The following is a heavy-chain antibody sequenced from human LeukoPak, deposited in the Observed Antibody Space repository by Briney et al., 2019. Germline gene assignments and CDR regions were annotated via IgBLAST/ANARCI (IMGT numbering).Heavy chain of an antibody. D-gene: IGHD6-19*01. CDR1: GDGVSSNSAA. Sequence: RSQTLSLTCAISGDGVSSNSAAWNWIRRSPSRGLEWLGRTYYTSKWYNDYAVPVKSRITINPDTFKNQFSLQLNSVTPEDTAVYYCASVAGTDDAFHIWGQGTMVTVSS. CDR3: ASVAGTDDAFHI. CDR2: TYYTSKWYN. J-gene: IGHJ3*02. V-gene: IGHV6-1*01.